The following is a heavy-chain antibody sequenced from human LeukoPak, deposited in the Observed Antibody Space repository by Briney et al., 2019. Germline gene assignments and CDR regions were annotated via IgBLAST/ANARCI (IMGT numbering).Heavy chain of an antibody. V-gene: IGHV3-23*01. J-gene: IGHJ5*02. Sequence: PGGSLRLSCAASGFTFSSYAMSWVRQAPGKGLEWVPAISGSGGSTYYADSVKGRFTISRDNSKNTLYLQMNSLRAEDTAVYYCAKVGIAAAGIGRACWFDPWGQGTLVTVSS. CDR3: AKVGIAAAGIGRACWFDP. CDR2: ISGSGGST. CDR1: GFTFSSYA. D-gene: IGHD6-13*01.